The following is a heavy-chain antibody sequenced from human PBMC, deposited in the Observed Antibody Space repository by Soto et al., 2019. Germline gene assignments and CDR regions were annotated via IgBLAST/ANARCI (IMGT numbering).Heavy chain of an antibody. Sequence: ASVKVSCKASGYTFTAYYIHWVRQAPGQGLEWMGWINPNSGGTNYAQKFQGRITMTRDTSISTAYMELCRLRSDDTAVYYCVTDIVATIRDYWGQGTLVTVSS. D-gene: IGHD5-12*01. CDR3: VTDIVATIRDY. CDR2: INPNSGGT. J-gene: IGHJ4*02. CDR1: GYTFTAYY. V-gene: IGHV1-2*02.